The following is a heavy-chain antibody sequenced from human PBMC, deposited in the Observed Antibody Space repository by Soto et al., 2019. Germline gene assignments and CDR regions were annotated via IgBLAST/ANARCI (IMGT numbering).Heavy chain of an antibody. CDR2: IKGKTDGGTT. CDR1: GFTFSNAW. J-gene: IGHJ4*02. Sequence: PGGSLRLSCAASGFTFSNAWMSWVRQAPGKGLEWVGRIKGKTDGGTTDYAAPVKGRFTISRDDSKNTLYLQMNSLKTEDTAVYYCTTDQHYDFWSGYYSADYWGQGTLVTVSS. V-gene: IGHV3-15*01. D-gene: IGHD3-3*01. CDR3: TTDQHYDFWSGYYSADY.